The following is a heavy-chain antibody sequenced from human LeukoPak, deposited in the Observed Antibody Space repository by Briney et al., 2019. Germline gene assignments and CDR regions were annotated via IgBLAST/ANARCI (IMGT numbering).Heavy chain of an antibody. V-gene: IGHV1-69*13. Sequence: SVKVSCKASGGTFSSYAISWVRQAPGQGLEWMGGIIPIFGTANYAQKFQGRVTITADESTSTAYMELSSLRSEDTAVYYCASSTYSYGPKALSAPYWGQGTLVTVSS. CDR1: GGTFSSYA. CDR3: ASSTYSYGPKALSAPY. J-gene: IGHJ4*02. D-gene: IGHD5-18*01. CDR2: IIPIFGTA.